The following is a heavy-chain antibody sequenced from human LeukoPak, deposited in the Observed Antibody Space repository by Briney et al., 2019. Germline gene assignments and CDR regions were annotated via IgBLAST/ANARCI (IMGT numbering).Heavy chain of an antibody. CDR2: IIPILGIA. Sequence: SVKVSCKASGGTFSSYAISWVRQAPGQGLEWMGRIIPILGIANYAQKFQGRVTITADKSTSTAYMELSSLRSEDTAVYYCASDYYDSSGYGPFDYWGQGTLVTVSS. CDR3: ASDYYDSSGYGPFDY. D-gene: IGHD3-22*01. V-gene: IGHV1-69*04. CDR1: GGTFSSYA. J-gene: IGHJ4*02.